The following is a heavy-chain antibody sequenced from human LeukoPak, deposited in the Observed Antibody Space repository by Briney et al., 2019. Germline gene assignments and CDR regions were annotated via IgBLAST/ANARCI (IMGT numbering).Heavy chain of an antibody. CDR3: ARQGVATAIDY. CDR2: ISASGNT. Sequence: SETLSLTCTVSGGSISNYYWSWIRQPAGKGLEWIGRISASGNTNYNPSLKSRVTMSVDTSMNLFTLKLSSVTAADTAVYYCARQGVATAIDYWGQGTLVTVSS. V-gene: IGHV4-4*07. J-gene: IGHJ4*02. D-gene: IGHD2-21*02. CDR1: GGSISNYY.